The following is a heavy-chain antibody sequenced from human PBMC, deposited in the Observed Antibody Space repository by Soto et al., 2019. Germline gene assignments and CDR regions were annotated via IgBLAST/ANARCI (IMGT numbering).Heavy chain of an antibody. CDR1: GGSISSSSYY. Sequence: SETLSLTCTVSGGSISSSSYYWGWIRQPPGKGLEWIGSIYYSGSTYYNPSLKSRVTISVDTSKNQFSLKLSSVTAADTAVYYCARENYYYGMDVWGQGTTVTVSS. CDR2: IYYSGST. CDR3: ARENYYYGMDV. J-gene: IGHJ6*02. V-gene: IGHV4-39*02.